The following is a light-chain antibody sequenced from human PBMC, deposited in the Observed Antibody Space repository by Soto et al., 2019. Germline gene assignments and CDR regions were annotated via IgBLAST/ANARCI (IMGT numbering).Light chain of an antibody. CDR2: GAS. CDR1: QSVSNNY. CDR3: QQYKSYPIT. Sequence: EIVLTQSPGTLSLSPGERATLSCRASQSVSNNYLAWYQQKPGQTPRLLIYGASNRATGIPDRFSGSGSETEFTLTISSLQPDDFATYYCQQYKSYPITFGQGTRLEIK. V-gene: IGKV3-20*01. J-gene: IGKJ5*01.